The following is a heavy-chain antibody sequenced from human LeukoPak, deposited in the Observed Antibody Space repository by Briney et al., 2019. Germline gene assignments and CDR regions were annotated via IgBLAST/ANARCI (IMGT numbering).Heavy chain of an antibody. CDR3: AKDSAKRPYYYGSGSLGY. Sequence: GGSLRLSCAASGFTFSNYTMNWVRQAPGKGLEWVSSISSSRSYIFYADSVKGRFTVSRDNAKNSLYLQMNSLRAEDTAVYYCAKDSAKRPYYYGSGSLGYWGQGTLVTVSS. V-gene: IGHV3-21*01. J-gene: IGHJ4*02. D-gene: IGHD3-10*01. CDR1: GFTFSNYT. CDR2: ISSSRSYI.